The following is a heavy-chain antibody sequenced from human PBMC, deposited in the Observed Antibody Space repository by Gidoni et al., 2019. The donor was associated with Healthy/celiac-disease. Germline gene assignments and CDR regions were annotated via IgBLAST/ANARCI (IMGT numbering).Heavy chain of an antibody. V-gene: IGHV4-61*02. Sequence: QVQLQESGPGLVKPSQTLSLTCTVSGGSISSGSYYWSWIRQPAGKGLEWIGRIYTSGSTNYNPSLKSRVTMSVDTSKNQFSLKLSSVTAADTAVYYCARVSAAAGTMLGAFDIWGQGTMVTVSS. CDR3: ARVSAAAGTMLGAFDI. CDR1: GGSISSGSYY. D-gene: IGHD6-13*01. CDR2: IYTSGST. J-gene: IGHJ3*02.